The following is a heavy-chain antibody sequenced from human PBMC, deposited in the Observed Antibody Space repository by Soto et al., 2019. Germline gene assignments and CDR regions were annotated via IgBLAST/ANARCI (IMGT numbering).Heavy chain of an antibody. CDR3: AGGGGGGYNLDAFDI. V-gene: IGHV1-8*01. J-gene: IGHJ3*02. CDR2: MNPNSGNT. CDR1: GYTFTSYD. Sequence: QVQLVQSGAEVKKPGASVKVSCKASGYTFTSYDINWVRQATGQGLEWMGWMNPNSGNTGYAQKFQGRVTMTRNTSISTAYRELGSLRFEVTGVYYGAGGGGGGYNLDAFDIWGQGTMVTVSS. D-gene: IGHD5-12*01.